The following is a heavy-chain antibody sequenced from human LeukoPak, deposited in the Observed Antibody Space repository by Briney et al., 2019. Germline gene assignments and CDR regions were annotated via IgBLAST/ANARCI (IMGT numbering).Heavy chain of an antibody. CDR1: GYTFTNYG. Sequence: ASLKVSCKASGYTFTNYGINWVRQAPGQGLEWMGWISAYNGVTKSAQKLQGRVTMTTDTSTSTAYMELRNLRSDGTAVYYCARWDRGRNSELDYWGQGTLVIVSS. J-gene: IGHJ4*02. CDR3: ARWDRGRNSELDY. CDR2: ISAYNGVT. D-gene: IGHD1-26*01. V-gene: IGHV1-18*01.